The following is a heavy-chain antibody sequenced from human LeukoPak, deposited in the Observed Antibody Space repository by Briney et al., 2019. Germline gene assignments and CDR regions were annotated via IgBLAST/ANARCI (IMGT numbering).Heavy chain of an antibody. D-gene: IGHD6-13*01. CDR3: ARVAENA. J-gene: IGHJ5*02. CDR1: GFTFSTYS. Sequence: GGSLRLSCAASGFTFSTYSMNWVRQAPGKGLEWVSYISGLNTIYYADSVKGRFTISRDNGKNSLYLQTNNLRAEDTAVYYCARVAENAWGQGTLVTVSS. V-gene: IGHV3-48*01. CDR2: ISGLNTI.